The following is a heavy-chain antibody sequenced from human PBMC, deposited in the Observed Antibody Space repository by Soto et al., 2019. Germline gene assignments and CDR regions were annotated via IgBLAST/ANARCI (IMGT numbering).Heavy chain of an antibody. D-gene: IGHD2-2*01. J-gene: IGHJ4*02. Sequence: QVQLVQSGAEVKQPGSSVKVSCTISGGTFDSVTISWVRQAPGQGFEWMGGIIPVSGVPSYSRHFQGRITITADASTRTAYMDLSGLKFEDTAVYFCARDSRTATLDFWGQGTLVSVS. CDR1: GGTFDSVT. CDR2: IIPVSGVP. V-gene: IGHV1-69*01. CDR3: ARDSRTATLDF.